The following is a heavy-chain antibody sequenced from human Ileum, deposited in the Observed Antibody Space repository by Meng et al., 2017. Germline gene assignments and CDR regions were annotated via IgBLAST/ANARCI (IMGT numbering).Heavy chain of an antibody. J-gene: IGHJ5*02. CDR1: GCSISSGDYY. D-gene: IGHD3-3*01. CDR3: ARENTIFGVVWGSWFDP. Sequence: QVQLQESGPGLVKPSQTLSLTCTVSGCSISSGDYYWSWIRQPPGKGLEWIGYIYYSGSSYYNPSLKSRVTISVDTSKNQFSLKLSSVTAADTAVHYCARENTIFGVVWGSWFDPWGQGTLVTVSS. V-gene: IGHV4-30-4*01. CDR2: IYYSGSS.